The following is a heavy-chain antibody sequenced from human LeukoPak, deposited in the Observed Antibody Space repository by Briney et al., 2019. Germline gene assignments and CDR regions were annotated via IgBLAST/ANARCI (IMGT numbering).Heavy chain of an antibody. V-gene: IGHV1-69*13. CDR3: ARDPPVGVVPAAQDY. CDR2: IIPIFGTA. J-gene: IGHJ4*02. D-gene: IGHD2-2*01. CDR1: GYTFSSYG. Sequence: SVKVSCKASGYTFSSYGISWVRQAPGQGLEWMGGIIPIFGTANYAQKFQGRVTITADESTSTAYMELSSLRSEDTAVYYCARDPPVGVVPAAQDYWGQGTLVTVSS.